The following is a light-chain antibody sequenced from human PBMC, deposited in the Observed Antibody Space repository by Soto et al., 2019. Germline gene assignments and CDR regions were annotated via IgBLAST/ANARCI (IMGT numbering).Light chain of an antibody. CDR1: SSNIGSNT. CDR3: AAWDDSLNGRGV. V-gene: IGLV1-44*01. Sequence: QSVLTQTPSASGTPGQRVTISCSGSSSNIGSNTVNWYQQLPGTAPKLLIYSNNQRPSGVPDRFSGSRSGTSASLAISGLLSKDEGDYYCAAWDDSLNGRGVFGGGTKVTVL. J-gene: IGLJ3*02. CDR2: SNN.